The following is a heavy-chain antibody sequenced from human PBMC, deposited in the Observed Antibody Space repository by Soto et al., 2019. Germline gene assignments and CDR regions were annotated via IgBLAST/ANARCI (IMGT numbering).Heavy chain of an antibody. D-gene: IGHD6-19*01. J-gene: IGHJ4*02. CDR3: VKGSHSSGWLLLYYFDY. Sequence: PGGSLRLSCSASGFTFSSYAMHWVRQAPGKGLEYVSAISSNGGSTYYADSVKGRFTISRDNSKNTLYLQMSSLRAEDTAVHYCVKGSHSSGWLLLYYFDYWGQGTLVTVSS. CDR2: ISSNGGST. CDR1: GFTFSSYA. V-gene: IGHV3-64D*08.